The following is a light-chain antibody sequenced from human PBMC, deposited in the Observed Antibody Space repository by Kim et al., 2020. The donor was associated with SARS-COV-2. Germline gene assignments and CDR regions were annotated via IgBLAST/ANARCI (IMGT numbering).Light chain of an antibody. Sequence: SPGERATLSCRASQSVNSNLAWYQQQPGQAPRLLIYGASTRATDIPARFSGSGSGTEFTLIISSLQSEDIAVYYCQQYDNWPPYTFGQGTKLEI. J-gene: IGKJ2*01. CDR3: QQYDNWPPYT. CDR2: GAS. CDR1: QSVNSN. V-gene: IGKV3-15*01.